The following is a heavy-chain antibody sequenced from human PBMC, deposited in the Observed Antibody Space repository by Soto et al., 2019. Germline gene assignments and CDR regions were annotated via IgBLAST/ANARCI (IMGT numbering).Heavy chain of an antibody. CDR3: ARYFRSGSYTPFDY. CDR2: ISAYNGNT. Sequence: ASVKVSCKASGYTFTSYGISWGRQAPGQGLEWMGWISAYNGNTNYAQKLQGRVTMTTDTSTSTAYMELRSLRSDDTAVYYCARYFRSGSYTPFDYWGQGTLVTVSS. CDR1: GYTFTSYG. V-gene: IGHV1-18*01. D-gene: IGHD3-10*01. J-gene: IGHJ4*02.